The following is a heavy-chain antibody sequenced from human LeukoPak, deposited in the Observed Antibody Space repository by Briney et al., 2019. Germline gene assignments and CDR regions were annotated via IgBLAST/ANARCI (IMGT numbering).Heavy chain of an antibody. D-gene: IGHD3-9*01. CDR2: IIPIFGTA. Sequence: ASVKVSCKASGGTFSSYAISWVRQAPGQGLEWMGGIIPIFGTANYAQKFQGRVTITTDESTSTAYMELSSLRSEDTAVYYCAREKRYYDILTGPIDSDAADYWGQGTLVTVSS. CDR3: AREKRYYDILTGPIDSDAADY. V-gene: IGHV1-69*05. J-gene: IGHJ4*02. CDR1: GGTFSSYA.